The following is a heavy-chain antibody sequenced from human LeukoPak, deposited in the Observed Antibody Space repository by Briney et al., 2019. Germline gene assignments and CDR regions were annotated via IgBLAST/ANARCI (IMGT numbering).Heavy chain of an antibody. CDR2: ISGSGGST. V-gene: IGHV3-23*01. CDR1: GFTFSSYA. D-gene: IGHD1-1*01. CDR3: AKDPPGWNDLWPGYFDY. J-gene: IGHJ4*02. Sequence: GGSLRLSCAASGFTFSSYAMSWVRQAPGKGLEWVSAISGSGGSTYYADSVKGRFTISRDNSKNTLYLQMNSLRAEDTAVYYCAKDPPGWNDLWPGYFDYWGQGTLVTVSS.